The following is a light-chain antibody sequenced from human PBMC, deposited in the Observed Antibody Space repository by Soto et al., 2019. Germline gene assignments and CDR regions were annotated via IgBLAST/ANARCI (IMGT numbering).Light chain of an antibody. CDR3: QQYNYWPPYT. CDR2: GAS. CDR1: QSLSNI. J-gene: IGKJ2*01. V-gene: IGKV3-15*01. Sequence: EIVMTQSPATLSVSPGERATLSCRASQSLSNILAWYQQKPGQAPRLLIYGASTRATGIPARFSGSGSGTEFTLTISSLQSGDFAVYYCQQYNYWPPYTFGQGTKVEIK.